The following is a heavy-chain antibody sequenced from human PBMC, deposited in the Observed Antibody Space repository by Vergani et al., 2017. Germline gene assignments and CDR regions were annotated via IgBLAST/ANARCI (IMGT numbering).Heavy chain of an antibody. CDR3: ARESYYDSSGSPDY. V-gene: IGHV1-2*02. Sequence: QVQLVQSGAEVMKPGASVKVSCKASGYTFTGYYMHWVRQAPGQGLEWMGWINPNSGGTNYAQKFQGRVTMTRYTSISTAYMELSRLRSDDTAVYYCARESYYDSSGSPDYWGQGTLVTVSS. CDR2: INPNSGGT. J-gene: IGHJ4*02. D-gene: IGHD3-22*01. CDR1: GYTFTGYY.